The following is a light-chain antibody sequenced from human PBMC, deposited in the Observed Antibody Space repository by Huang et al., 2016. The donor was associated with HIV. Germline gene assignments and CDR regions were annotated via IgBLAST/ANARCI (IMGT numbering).Light chain of an antibody. V-gene: IGKV3-20*01. CDR3: QQYGSSSYT. Sequence: EVVLTQSPDTLSLSPGERATLPCRASQSVSSNYLTWYQQKPGQPPRLLTYVASSRATGIPDRFNGGGSGTDFILTITRLEPEDFAVYYCQQYGSSSYTFGQGTKLEIK. CDR2: VAS. J-gene: IGKJ2*01. CDR1: QSVSSNY.